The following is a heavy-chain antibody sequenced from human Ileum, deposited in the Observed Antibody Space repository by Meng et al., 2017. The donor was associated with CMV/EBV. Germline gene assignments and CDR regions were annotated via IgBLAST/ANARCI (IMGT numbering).Heavy chain of an antibody. CDR3: ARDGLSGRYFDY. J-gene: IGHJ4*02. CDR2: IDNNTGNT. D-gene: IGHD1-26*01. Sequence: KANGYNVTSKNMNWVRKAHGQGPEWMGWIDNNTGNTTYAQGFTGRFVFSFDTSVSTAYLQISSLKAEDTAVYYCARDGLSGRYFDYWGQGTLVTVSS. V-gene: IGHV7-4-1*02. CDR1: GYNVTSKN.